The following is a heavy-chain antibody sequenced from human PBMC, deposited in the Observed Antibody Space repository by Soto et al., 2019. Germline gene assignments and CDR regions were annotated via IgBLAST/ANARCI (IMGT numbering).Heavy chain of an antibody. CDR2: ISGSGGST. CDR3: ANLAWATRSYDYIWGSYRSEWDYFDY. CDR1: GFTFSSYA. J-gene: IGHJ4*02. V-gene: IGHV3-23*01. Sequence: GGSLRLSCAASGFTFSSYAMSWVRQAPGKGLEWVSAISGSGGSTYYADSVKGRFTISRDNSKNTLYLQMNSLRAEDTAVYYCANLAWATRSYDYIWGSYRSEWDYFDYWGQGTLVTVSS. D-gene: IGHD3-16*02.